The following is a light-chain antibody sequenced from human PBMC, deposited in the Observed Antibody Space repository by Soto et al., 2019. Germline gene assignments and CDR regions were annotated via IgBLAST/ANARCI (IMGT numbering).Light chain of an antibody. Sequence: SYQLTQPPSVSVAPGKTARITCGGNNIGSKSVHWYQQKPGQAPVLVIYYDSDRPSGIPERFSGSNSGNTATLTISRVEAGDEADYYCQVWDSSSDHPSVVFGEGTKLTVL. CDR1: NIGSKS. J-gene: IGLJ2*01. CDR3: QVWDSSSDHPSVV. CDR2: YDS. V-gene: IGLV3-21*04.